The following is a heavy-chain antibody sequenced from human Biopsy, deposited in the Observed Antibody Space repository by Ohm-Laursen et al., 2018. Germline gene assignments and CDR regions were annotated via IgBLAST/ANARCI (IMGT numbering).Heavy chain of an antibody. Sequence: SLRLSCAASGFTFSSSWMHWVRQAPGPGLEWVSRFNSDGTDTTYADSVKGRFTISRDNAKNTLYLQMNSLRVEDTAVYYWATAGRGDIDYWGQGTLVIVSS. CDR1: GFTFSSSW. V-gene: IGHV3-74*01. J-gene: IGHJ4*02. CDR2: FNSDGTDT. D-gene: IGHD5-18*01. CDR3: ATAGRGDIDY.